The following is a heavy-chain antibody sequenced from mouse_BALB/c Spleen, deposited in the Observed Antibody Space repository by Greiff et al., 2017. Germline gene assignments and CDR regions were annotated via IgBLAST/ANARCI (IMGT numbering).Heavy chain of an antibody. V-gene: IGHV1-87*01. CDR2: IYPGDGDT. CDR3: ARGTTAYFDY. J-gene: IGHJ2*01. CDR1: GYTFTSYW. Sequence: QVQLQQSGAELARPGASVKLSCKASGYTFTSYWMQWVKQRPGQGLEWIGAIYPGDGDTRYTQKFKGKATLTADKSSSTAYMQLSSLASEDSAVYYCARGTTAYFDYWGQGTTLTVSS. D-gene: IGHD1-2*01.